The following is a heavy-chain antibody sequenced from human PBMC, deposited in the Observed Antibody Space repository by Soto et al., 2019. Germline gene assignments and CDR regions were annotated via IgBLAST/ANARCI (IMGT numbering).Heavy chain of an antibody. V-gene: IGHV3-23*01. Sequence: GGSLRLSCAASGFTFSSYAMSWVRQAPGKGLEWVSAISGSGGSTYYADSVKGRFTISRDNSKNTLYLQMNSLRAEDTAAYYCARDGLPDRPLAYWGQGTLVTVSS. D-gene: IGHD5-12*01. CDR3: ARDGLPDRPLAY. CDR1: GFTFSSYA. J-gene: IGHJ4*02. CDR2: ISGSGGST.